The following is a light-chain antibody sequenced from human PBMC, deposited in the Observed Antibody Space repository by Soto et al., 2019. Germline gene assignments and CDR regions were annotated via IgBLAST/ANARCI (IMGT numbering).Light chain of an antibody. CDR1: QRISTN. V-gene: IGKV1-39*01. Sequence: DIQMTQPPPSLSAPLGDRVTITSRASQRISTNLNGYQQKQGKAPEFLIYSESSLQSGVPSRFSGSGSGTDFTLTINSLQPEDFATYYCQQSYSPPWTFGQGTKVEIK. J-gene: IGKJ1*01. CDR2: SES. CDR3: QQSYSPPWT.